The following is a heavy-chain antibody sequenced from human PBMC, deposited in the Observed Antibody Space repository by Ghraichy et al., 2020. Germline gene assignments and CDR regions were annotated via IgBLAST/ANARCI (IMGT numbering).Heavy chain of an antibody. J-gene: IGHJ4*02. Sequence: SETLSLTCAVSGYSISSGYYWGWIRQPPGKGLEWIGSIYHSGSTYYNPSLKSRVTISVDTSKNQFSLKLSSVTAADTAVYYCARDPGYYYDSSGLDYWGQGTLVTVSS. D-gene: IGHD3-22*01. V-gene: IGHV4-38-2*02. CDR2: IYHSGST. CDR1: GYSISSGYY. CDR3: ARDPGYYYDSSGLDY.